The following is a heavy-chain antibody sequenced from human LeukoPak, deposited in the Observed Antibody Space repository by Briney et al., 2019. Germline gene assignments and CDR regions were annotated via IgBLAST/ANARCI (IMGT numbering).Heavy chain of an antibody. CDR3: ARGPGYNWNDVYYYYSMDV. CDR1: GGSISSYY. Sequence: SETLSLTCTVSGGSISSYYWSWIRQPPGKGLEWIGYIYYSGSTNYNPSLKSRVTISVDTSKNQFSLKLSSVTAADTAVYYCARGPGYNWNDVYYYYSMDVWGQGTTVTVSS. D-gene: IGHD1-20*01. V-gene: IGHV4-59*01. CDR2: IYYSGST. J-gene: IGHJ6*02.